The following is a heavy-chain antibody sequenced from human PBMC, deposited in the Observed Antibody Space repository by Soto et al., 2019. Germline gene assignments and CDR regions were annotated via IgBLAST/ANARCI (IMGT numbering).Heavy chain of an antibody. V-gene: IGHV3-30-3*01. CDR2: ISYDGSNN. J-gene: IGHJ4*02. CDR1: GFIFNHYS. CDR3: GRDGYYYDRSGQYPDY. Sequence: QVQLVESGGGVVQPGRSLRLSCAASGFIFNHYSVHWVRQAPGKGLEWVAVISYDGSNNYYADPVKGRFTISRDNSKNTLYLDMNSLRPEDTAVYYCGRDGYYYDRSGQYPDYWGQGTLVTVSS. D-gene: IGHD3-22*01.